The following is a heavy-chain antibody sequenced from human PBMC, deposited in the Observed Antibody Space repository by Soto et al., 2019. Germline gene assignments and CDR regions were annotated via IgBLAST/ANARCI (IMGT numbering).Heavy chain of an antibody. J-gene: IGHJ5*01. CDR1: GFTLSNYW. Sequence: GGSLRLSCAASGFTLSNYWISWVRQAPGKGLEWVANIKQDGSVKYYVDSVKGRFTISRDNAKSSLYLQMNSLRAEDTALYYCARDYHGSGSHDSWGQGTLVTVSS. D-gene: IGHD3-10*01. CDR3: ARDYHGSGSHDS. V-gene: IGHV3-7*03. CDR2: IKQDGSVK.